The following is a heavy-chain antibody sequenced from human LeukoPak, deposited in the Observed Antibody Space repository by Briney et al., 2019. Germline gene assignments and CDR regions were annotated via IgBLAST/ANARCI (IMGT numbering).Heavy chain of an antibody. CDR2: IYTSGST. V-gene: IGHV4-4*07. CDR3: ARDGMVYAPRYGMDV. Sequence: SETLSLTCTVSGGSISSYYWSWIRQPAGKGLEWIGRIYTSGSTNYNPSLKSRVTMSVDTSKNQFSLKLSSVTAADTAAYYCARDGMVYAPRYGMDVWGQGTTVTVSS. CDR1: GGSISSYY. J-gene: IGHJ6*02. D-gene: IGHD2-8*01.